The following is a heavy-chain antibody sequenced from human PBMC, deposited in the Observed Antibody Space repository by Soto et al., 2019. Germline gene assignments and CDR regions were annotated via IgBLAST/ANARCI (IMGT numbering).Heavy chain of an antibody. D-gene: IGHD4-4*01. J-gene: IGHJ3*02. V-gene: IGHV3-21*01. Sequence: GGSLRLSCAASGFPFSSYSMNWVRQAPGKGLEWVSSISSSSSYISYAESVKGRCTISRDNAKNSLYLQMNSLSAEDTAVYYCASYRNDYSNYDAFDIWGQGTMVTVSS. CDR3: ASYRNDYSNYDAFDI. CDR2: ISSSSSYI. CDR1: GFPFSSYS.